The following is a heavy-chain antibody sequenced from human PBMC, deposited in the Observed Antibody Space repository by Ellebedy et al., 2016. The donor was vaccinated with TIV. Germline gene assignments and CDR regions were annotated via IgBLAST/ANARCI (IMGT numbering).Heavy chain of an antibody. CDR1: GFTFSNYA. J-gene: IGHJ4*02. CDR2: VSASGDNI. Sequence: GGSLRLSCAASGFTFSNYAMTWVRQAPGKGLEWVSAVSASGDNIYYTDSVQGRFTISRAHSKNTLYLQMDSLRAEDTAVYYCAQSVFLLRDYFASWGQGTLVTVSS. V-gene: IGHV3-23*01. CDR3: AQSVFLLRDYFAS.